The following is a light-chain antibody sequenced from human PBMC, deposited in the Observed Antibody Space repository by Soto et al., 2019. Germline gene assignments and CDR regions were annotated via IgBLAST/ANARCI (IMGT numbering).Light chain of an antibody. J-gene: IGKJ4*01. V-gene: IGKV3-15*01. CDR3: QQYNQWPLT. Sequence: ETVMTQSPATLSVSPGERATLSCRADQSVNSYVAWYQQKPGQAPRLLIRGASARATGIPARFSGSGSGTEFTLTISSLQSEDFAVYYCQQYNQWPLTFGGGTKVDI. CDR1: QSVNSY. CDR2: GAS.